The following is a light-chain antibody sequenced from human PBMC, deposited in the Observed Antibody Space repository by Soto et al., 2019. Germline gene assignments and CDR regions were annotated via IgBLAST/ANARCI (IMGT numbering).Light chain of an antibody. V-gene: IGLV4-69*01. CDR3: QTWGTGIHVV. CDR2: LDSDGSH. CDR1: SGHSSYA. J-gene: IGLJ2*01. Sequence: QPVLTQSHSASASLGASVKLTCTLSSGHSSYAIAWHQQQPEKGPRYLMKLDSDGSHTKGDAIPDRFSGSSSGAERYLTISSLQSEDEADYYCQTWGTGIHVVFGGGTKVTVL.